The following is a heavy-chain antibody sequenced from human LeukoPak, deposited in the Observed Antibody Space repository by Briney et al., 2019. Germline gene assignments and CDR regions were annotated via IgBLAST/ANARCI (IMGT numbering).Heavy chain of an antibody. CDR1: GFTFSSYA. CDR3: ARGDNWNVNYYYYYMDV. Sequence: GGSLRLSCAASGFTFSSYAMSWVRQAPGKGLEWVSYISSSSSTIYYADSVKGRFTISRDNAKNSLYLQMNSLRAEDTAVYYCARGDNWNVNYYYYYMDVWGKGTTVTVSS. V-gene: IGHV3-48*01. J-gene: IGHJ6*03. CDR2: ISSSSSTI. D-gene: IGHD1-1*01.